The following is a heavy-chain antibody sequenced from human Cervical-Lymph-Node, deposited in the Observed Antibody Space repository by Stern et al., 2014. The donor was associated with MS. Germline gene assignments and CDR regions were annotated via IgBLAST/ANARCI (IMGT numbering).Heavy chain of an antibody. CDR1: GYTFTGYY. CDR2: INPNSGGT. Sequence: QVQLLQPGAEVKKPGASVKVSCKASGYTFTGYYMHWVRQAPGQGLEWMGWINPNSGGTNYAQKFQGWVTMTRDTSISTAYMELSRLRSDDTAVYYCAREDCSGGSCYPLFDYWGQGTLVTVSS. V-gene: IGHV1-2*04. D-gene: IGHD2-15*01. J-gene: IGHJ4*02. CDR3: AREDCSGGSCYPLFDY.